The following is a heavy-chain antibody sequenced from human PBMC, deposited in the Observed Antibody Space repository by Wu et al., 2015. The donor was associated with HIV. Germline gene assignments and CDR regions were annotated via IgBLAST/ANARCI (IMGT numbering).Heavy chain of an antibody. D-gene: IGHD2-15*01. CDR3: AREECSGGSCYPSLYGMDV. Sequence: QVQLVQSESEMKKPESSVKVSCKASGGTFSNYGFSWVRQAPGQGLEWMGRIMPFFGTTNYAQKFQGRVTITADESTSTAYMELSSLRSDDTAVYYCAREECSGGSCYPSLYGMDVWGQGTTVTVSS. CDR2: IMPFFGTT. CDR1: GGTFSNYG. V-gene: IGHV1-69*15. J-gene: IGHJ6*02.